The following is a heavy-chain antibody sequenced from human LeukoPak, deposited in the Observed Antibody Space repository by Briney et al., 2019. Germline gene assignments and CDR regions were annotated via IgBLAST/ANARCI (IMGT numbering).Heavy chain of an antibody. V-gene: IGHV4-34*01. D-gene: IGHD6-13*01. Sequence: SETLSLTCAVYGGSFSGYYWSWIRQPPGKGLEWIGEINHSGSTNYNPSLKSRVTISVDTSKNQFSLKLSSVTAADTAVYYCARGSPIAAAADGQRYYYYYMDVWGKGTTVTVSS. CDR2: INHSGST. J-gene: IGHJ6*03. CDR3: ARGSPIAAAADGQRYYYYYMDV. CDR1: GGSFSGYY.